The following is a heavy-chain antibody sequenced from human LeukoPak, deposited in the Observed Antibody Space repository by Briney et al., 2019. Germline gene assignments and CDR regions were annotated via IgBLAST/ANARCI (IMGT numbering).Heavy chain of an antibody. V-gene: IGHV3-11*06. CDR3: ARDSAGTCSGAGCDPDDFDY. CDR2: ISGRSTDT. J-gene: IGHJ4*02. Sequence: GGFLRLSCAASGFTFSDYYKTWVRRAPGKGLEWISHISGRSTDTNYADSVKSRFTISRENDKNSLYLQMNSLRVEHAAVYYCARDSAGTCSGAGCDPDDFDYWGQGTLVTVSP. CDR1: GFTFSDYY. D-gene: IGHD2-15*01.